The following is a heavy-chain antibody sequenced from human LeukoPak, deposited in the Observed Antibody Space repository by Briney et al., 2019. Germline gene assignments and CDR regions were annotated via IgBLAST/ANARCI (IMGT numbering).Heavy chain of an antibody. V-gene: IGHV3-11*01. CDR2: ISSSGSTI. J-gene: IGHJ4*02. Sequence: GGSLRLSCAASGFTFSDYYMGWIRQAPGKGLEWVSYISSSGSTIYYADSVKGRFTISRDNAKNSLYLQMNSLRAEDTAVYYCARSRLLPAAPDCWGQGTLVTVSS. CDR1: GFTFSDYY. D-gene: IGHD2-2*01. CDR3: ARSRLLPAAPDC.